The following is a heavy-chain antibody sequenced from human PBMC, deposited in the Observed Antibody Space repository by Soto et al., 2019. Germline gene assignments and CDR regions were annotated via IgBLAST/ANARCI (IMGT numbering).Heavy chain of an antibody. J-gene: IGHJ4*02. V-gene: IGHV1-69*13. Sequence: SVKVSCKASGGTFSSYAISWVRQAPGQGLEWMGGIIPIFGTANYAQKFQGSVTITADESTSTAYMELSSLRSEDTAVYYCARARAGVTTVPDYWGQGTLVTVSS. CDR3: ARARAGVTTVPDY. D-gene: IGHD4-17*01. CDR2: IIPIFGTA. CDR1: GGTFSSYA.